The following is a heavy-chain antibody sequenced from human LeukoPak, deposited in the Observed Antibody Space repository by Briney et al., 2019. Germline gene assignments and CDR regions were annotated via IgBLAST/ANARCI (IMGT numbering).Heavy chain of an antibody. CDR3: ARGPIAAAGILSGP. D-gene: IGHD6-13*01. V-gene: IGHV1-2*04. Sequence: VSVKVSCKASGYTFTGYYMHWVRQAPGQGLEWMGWINPNSGGTNYAQKFQGWVTMTRDTSISTAYMELSRLRSDDTAVYYCARGPIAAAGILSGPWGQGTLVTVSS. CDR1: GYTFTGYY. CDR2: INPNSGGT. J-gene: IGHJ5*02.